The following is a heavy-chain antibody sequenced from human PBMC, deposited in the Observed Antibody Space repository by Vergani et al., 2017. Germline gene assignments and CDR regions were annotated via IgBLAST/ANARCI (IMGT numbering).Heavy chain of an antibody. CDR2: IYYSGST. J-gene: IGHJ5*02. V-gene: IGHV4-39*01. CDR1: GASIRSRNYY. D-gene: IGHD6-19*01. CDR3: ARHSXGEWLVKLGWFDP. Sequence: QLPLQESGPGLVKPSATLSLTCSVSGASIRSRNYYWGWIRQPPGKGLEWIASIYYSGSTYYNPSLQRRVTISVDTSTNQFSLKLSSLTAADTAVYLCARHSXGEWLVKLGWFDPWGQGPLFTVPS.